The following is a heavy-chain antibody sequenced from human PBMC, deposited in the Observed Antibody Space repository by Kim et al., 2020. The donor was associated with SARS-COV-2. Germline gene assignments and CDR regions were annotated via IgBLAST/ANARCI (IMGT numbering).Heavy chain of an antibody. Sequence: GGSLRLSCATSGFTFSSYGMHWVRQAPGKGLEWVAMISYDGSNEYYADSVKGRFSISRDNSMSTLNLEVNSLRAEDTAVYYCGRDRGVSWTYKYCDHWGQGTLVTVSS. CDR3: GRDRGVSWTYKYCDH. D-gene: IGHD3-10*01. J-gene: IGHJ4*02. CDR1: GFTFSSYG. CDR2: ISYDGSNE. V-gene: IGHV3-30*12.